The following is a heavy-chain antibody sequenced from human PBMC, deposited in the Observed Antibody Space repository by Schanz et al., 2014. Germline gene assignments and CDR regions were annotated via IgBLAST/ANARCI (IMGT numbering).Heavy chain of an antibody. D-gene: IGHD2-2*01. Sequence: EAQLLESGGGLVQPGGSLRLSCAASGFGFDDYAMSWVRQAPGKGLEWVSGINWNGGSTGYADSVKGRFTISRDNAKISLFLQMNSLSAEDTAVYYCAKVAPAATYLDSWGLGTLVTVSS. V-gene: IGHV3-20*04. CDR1: GFGFDDYA. J-gene: IGHJ4*02. CDR3: AKVAPAATYLDS. CDR2: INWNGGST.